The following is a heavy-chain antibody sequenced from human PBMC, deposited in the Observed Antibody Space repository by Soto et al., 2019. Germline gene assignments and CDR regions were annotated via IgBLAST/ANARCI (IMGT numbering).Heavy chain of an antibody. CDR1: GYIFTSYY. CDR2: INPSGGST. V-gene: IGHV1-46*01. Sequence: ASVKVSCKAVGYIFTSYYIHWVRQAPGQGLEWMGLINPSGGSTNYAQKFQGRVTVTRDTSTSTVYMELSSLRSEDTAVYYCARCRSYGSSGYYYGYWGQGTLVTVSS. J-gene: IGHJ4*02. D-gene: IGHD3-22*01. CDR3: ARCRSYGSSGYYYGY.